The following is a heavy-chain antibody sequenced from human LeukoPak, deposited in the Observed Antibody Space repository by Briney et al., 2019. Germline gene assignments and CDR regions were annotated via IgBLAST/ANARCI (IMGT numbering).Heavy chain of an antibody. Sequence: ASVKVSCKASGYTFTDYCMQWVRQAPGQGLEWMGWINGRSGATHYAQKFQGRVTMTRDTSTTTTYMELRSLRSDDTAVYYCSRDNWFGPWGQGTLVTVSS. CDR2: INGRSGAT. J-gene: IGHJ5*02. V-gene: IGHV1-2*02. CDR1: GYTFTDYC. CDR3: SRDNWFGP.